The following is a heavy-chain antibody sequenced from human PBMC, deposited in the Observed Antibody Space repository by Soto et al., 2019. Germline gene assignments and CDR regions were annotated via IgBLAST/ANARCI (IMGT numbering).Heavy chain of an antibody. J-gene: IGHJ4*01. CDR2: IYPGDSDT. D-gene: IGHD1-1*01. CDR3: PRHSTSATKDY. CDR1: GYSFTTYW. Sequence: PGESLKISCNGSGYSFTTYWIAWVRQMPGKGLEWVGIIYPGDSDTRYSPSFEGHVTISVDKSISTAFLQWNSLKASDNAIYYCPRHSTSATKDYWGQGTPAPVSS. V-gene: IGHV5-51*01.